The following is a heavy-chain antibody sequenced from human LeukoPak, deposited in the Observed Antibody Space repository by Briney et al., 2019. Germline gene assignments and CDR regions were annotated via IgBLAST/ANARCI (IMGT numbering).Heavy chain of an antibody. CDR3: ARRLDLGSIVVVVAATGCFDY. J-gene: IGHJ4*02. CDR1: GFTFRSYA. V-gene: IGHV3-23*01. D-gene: IGHD2-15*01. CDR2: ISGSGGST. Sequence: GGSLGLSRAASGFTFRSYAMSWVRQAPGKGLEWVSSISGSGGSTYYADSVKGRFTISRDNSKNTLYLQMNSLRAEDTAIYYCARRLDLGSIVVVVAATGCFDYWGQGTLVTVSS.